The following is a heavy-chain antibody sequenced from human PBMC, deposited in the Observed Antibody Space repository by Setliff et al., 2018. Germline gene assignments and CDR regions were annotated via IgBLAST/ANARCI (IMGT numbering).Heavy chain of an antibody. J-gene: IGHJ6*03. CDR3: ARDPFLVQQFPYYMDV. CDR1: GYTFTGYH. CDR2: IDPKSGAT. Sequence: RASVKVSCKTSGYTFTGYHLHWVRQAPGQGLEWMGWIDPKSGATRYAQKFQGRVTLTRDTSITTAYMEVSILTSDDTAVYYCARDPFLVQQFPYYMDVWGKGTTVTVSS. D-gene: IGHD6-13*01. V-gene: IGHV1-2*02.